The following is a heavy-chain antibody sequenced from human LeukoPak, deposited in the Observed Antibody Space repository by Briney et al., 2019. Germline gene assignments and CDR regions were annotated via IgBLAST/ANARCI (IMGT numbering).Heavy chain of an antibody. J-gene: IGHJ4*02. Sequence: SETLSLTCAVYGGSFSGYYWSWIRQPPGKGLEWIGEINHSGSTNYNPSLKSRVTISVGTSKNQFSLRLSSVTAADTAVYYCARGPCSSTSCYSAYWGQGTLVIVSS. CDR2: INHSGST. V-gene: IGHV4-34*01. CDR3: ARGPCSSTSCYSAY. D-gene: IGHD2-2*01. CDR1: GGSFSGYY.